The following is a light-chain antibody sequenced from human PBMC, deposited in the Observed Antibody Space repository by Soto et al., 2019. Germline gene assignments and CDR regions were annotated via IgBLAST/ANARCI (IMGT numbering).Light chain of an antibody. V-gene: IGLV3-21*02. CDR3: QVWHIISDHVV. Sequence: SYELTQPPSVSVAPGQTARITCEGNNIGSKSVHWYQQKPGQAPVLGVYGDSDRPSGTPERFSGSDSGNTATLTIGGVEAGDEADYYCQVWHIISDHVVFGGGTNVTVL. CDR1: NIGSKS. J-gene: IGLJ2*01. CDR2: GDS.